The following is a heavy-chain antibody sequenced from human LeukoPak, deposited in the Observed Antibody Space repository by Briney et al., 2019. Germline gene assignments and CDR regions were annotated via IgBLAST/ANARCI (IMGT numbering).Heavy chain of an antibody. CDR1: GFTFSSYG. CDR3: AKDSVGATGWYFDY. V-gene: IGHV3-30*18. J-gene: IGHJ4*02. D-gene: IGHD1-26*01. CDR2: ISYDGSNK. Sequence: GGSLRLSCAASGFTFSSYGMHRVRQAPGKGLEWVAVISYDGSNKYYADSVKGRFTISRDNSKNTLYLQMNSLRAEDTAVYYCAKDSVGATGWYFDYWGQGTLVTVSS.